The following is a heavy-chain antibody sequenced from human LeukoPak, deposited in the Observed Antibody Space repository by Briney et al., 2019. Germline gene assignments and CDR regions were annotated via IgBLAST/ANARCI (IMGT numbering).Heavy chain of an antibody. D-gene: IGHD5-12*01. CDR1: GFTFSSYG. Sequence: GRSLRLSCAASGFTFSSYGMHWVRQAPGKGLEWVAVIWYDGSNKYYADSVKGRFTISRDNSKNTLYLQMNSLRAEDTAVYYCARNSGYDYYFDYWGQGTLVTVSS. CDR2: IWYDGSNK. V-gene: IGHV3-33*01. J-gene: IGHJ4*02. CDR3: ARNSGYDYYFDY.